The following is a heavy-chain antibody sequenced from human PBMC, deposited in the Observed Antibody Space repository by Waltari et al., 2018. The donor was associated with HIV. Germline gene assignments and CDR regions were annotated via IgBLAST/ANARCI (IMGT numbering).Heavy chain of an antibody. CDR2: IDQSGAS. CDR1: GGSFSGFY. D-gene: IGHD1-1*01. CDR3: ARGPSLRAFRGNLYFNSSLDV. V-gene: IGHV4-34*02. Sequence: QVQLQQWGAGQVKPSETLSPTCLLSGGSFSGFYWTWVRHSTGQGLEWFGEIDQSGASRFNPSLKRRITISMDTSRSHFALKLSPVSPADTAVYYCARGPSLRAFRGNLYFNSSLDVWGQGTTVTVSS. J-gene: IGHJ6*02.